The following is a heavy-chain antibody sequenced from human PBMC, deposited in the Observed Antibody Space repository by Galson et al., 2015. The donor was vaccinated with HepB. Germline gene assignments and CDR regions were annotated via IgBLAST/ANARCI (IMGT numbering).Heavy chain of an antibody. CDR1: GYTFTSHA. D-gene: IGHD6-19*01. CDR3: ARDGRYSSGWLFDY. Sequence: SVKVSCKASGYTFTSHAMHWVRQAPGQRLEWMGWINAGNGNTKYSQKFQGRVTITRDTSASTAYMELSGLRSEDTAVYYCARDGRYSSGWLFDYWGQGTLVTVSS. J-gene: IGHJ4*02. V-gene: IGHV1-3*01. CDR2: INAGNGNT.